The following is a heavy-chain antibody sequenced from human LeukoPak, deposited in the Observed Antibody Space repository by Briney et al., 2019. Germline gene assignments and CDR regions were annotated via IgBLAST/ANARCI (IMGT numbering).Heavy chain of an antibody. Sequence: PGGSLRLSCAASGFTFSSYGMHWVRQAPGKGLEWVAFIRYDGSNKYYADSVKGRFTISRDNSKNTLYLQMNSLRAEDTAVYYCVRALKSSSDAFDIWGQGTMVTVSS. D-gene: IGHD6-6*01. CDR1: GFTFSSYG. CDR2: IRYDGSNK. V-gene: IGHV3-30*02. J-gene: IGHJ3*02. CDR3: VRALKSSSDAFDI.